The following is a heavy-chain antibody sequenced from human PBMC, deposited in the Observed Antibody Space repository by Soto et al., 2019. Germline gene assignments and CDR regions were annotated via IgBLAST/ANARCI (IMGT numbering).Heavy chain of an antibody. CDR2: IHTYNGNT. J-gene: IGHJ6*02. D-gene: IGHD6-19*01. CDR3: ARGVSIAVAGPDYYFYGMDV. Sequence: GASVKVSCKASGYTFTSYGISWVRQAPGQGLEWMGWIHTYNGNTNYAQKGQDRVTMTTDASTSTAYMELRSLRSDDTAVYYCARGVSIAVAGPDYYFYGMDVWGQGTTVTVSS. CDR1: GYTFTSYG. V-gene: IGHV1-18*01.